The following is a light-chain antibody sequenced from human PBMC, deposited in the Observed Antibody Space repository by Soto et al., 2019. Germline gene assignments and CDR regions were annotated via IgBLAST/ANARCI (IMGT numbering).Light chain of an antibody. CDR2: WAS. J-gene: IGKJ2*01. V-gene: IGKV4-1*01. CDR3: QQYFTTPFFL. CDR1: QSLLYSPNNQNY. Sequence: VMTQSPDSLAVSLGERATINCKSSQSLLYSPNNQNYLAWYQQKPGQPPKLLIYWASTRESGVPDRFSGSGSGTDFTLTISSLRAEDVAVYYCQQYFTTPFFLFGRGTKWEIK.